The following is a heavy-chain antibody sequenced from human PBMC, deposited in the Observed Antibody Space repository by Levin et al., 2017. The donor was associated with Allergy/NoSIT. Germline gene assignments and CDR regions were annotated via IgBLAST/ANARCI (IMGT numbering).Heavy chain of an antibody. V-gene: IGHV4-4*07. Sequence: KASETLSLTCTVSGDSITNFYWSWVRQPAGKGLEWIGRIYTSGTTNYNPSLKSRVSMSVDTSKNQLSLKLSSVTAADTAVYYCARGVVVADMFLDYWGQGTLVTVSS. D-gene: IGHD2-15*01. CDR2: IYTSGTT. J-gene: IGHJ4*02. CDR1: GDSITNFY. CDR3: ARGVVVADMFLDY.